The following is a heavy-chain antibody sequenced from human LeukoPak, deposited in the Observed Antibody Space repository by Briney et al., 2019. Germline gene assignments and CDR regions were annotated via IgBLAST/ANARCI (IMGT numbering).Heavy chain of an antibody. D-gene: IGHD6-13*01. CDR2: INPNNGDT. Sequence: ASVKVSCKASGYSFTGYQMHWVRQAPGQGLEWMGWINPNNGDTNYAQKFQGRVAMTRDASISTAYMELSSLRSEETAVYYCARGRPTTSIAAAGVNWFDPWGQGTLVTVSS. V-gene: IGHV1-2*02. CDR1: GYSFTGYQ. CDR3: ARGRPTTSIAAAGVNWFDP. J-gene: IGHJ5*02.